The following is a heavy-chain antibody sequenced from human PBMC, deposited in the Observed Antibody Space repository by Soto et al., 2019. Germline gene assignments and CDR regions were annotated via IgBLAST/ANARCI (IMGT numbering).Heavy chain of an antibody. Sequence: SQTLSLTCAISGDSVSSNSAAWNWIRQSPSRGLEWLGRTYYRSKWYNDYAVSVKSRITINPDTSKNQFSLQLNSVTPEDTAVYYCAKDRPYSSGWFPRLYYYYYGMDVWGQGTTVTVSS. D-gene: IGHD6-19*01. J-gene: IGHJ6*02. CDR2: TYYRSKWYN. CDR3: AKDRPYSSGWFPRLYYYYYGMDV. CDR1: GDSVSSNSAA. V-gene: IGHV6-1*01.